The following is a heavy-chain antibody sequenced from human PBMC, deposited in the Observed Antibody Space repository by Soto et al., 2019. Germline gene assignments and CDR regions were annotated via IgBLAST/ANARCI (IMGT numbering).Heavy chain of an antibody. CDR2: TYYRSKWYN. CDR3: AREGGRVFSSKTLYYFDY. Sequence: KQSQTLSLTCAISGDSVSSNSAAWNWIRQSPSRGLEWLGRTYYRSKWYNDYAVSVKSRITINPDTSKNQFSLQLNSVTPEDTAVYYCAREGGRVFSSKTLYYFDYWGQGTLVTVSS. CDR1: GDSVSSNSAA. V-gene: IGHV6-1*01. J-gene: IGHJ4*02. D-gene: IGHD2-21*01.